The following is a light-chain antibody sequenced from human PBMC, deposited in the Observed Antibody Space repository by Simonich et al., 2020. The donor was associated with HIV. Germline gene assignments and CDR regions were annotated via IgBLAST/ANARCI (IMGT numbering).Light chain of an antibody. V-gene: IGKV4-1*01. Sequence: DIVMTQSPDSLAVSLGERATINCKSSRNILYNSHNKNYLAWYRQKPGQPPNLLIYWASTRESGVPARFSASGSGTDFTLTISSLQAEDVAVYYCQQYYSTPQTFGQGTKVEIK. CDR1: RNILYNSHNKNY. J-gene: IGKJ1*01. CDR2: WAS. CDR3: QQYYSTPQT.